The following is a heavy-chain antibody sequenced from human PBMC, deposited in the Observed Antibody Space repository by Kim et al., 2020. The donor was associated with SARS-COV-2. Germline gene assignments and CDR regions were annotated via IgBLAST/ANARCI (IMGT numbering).Heavy chain of an antibody. J-gene: IGHJ4*02. CDR1: GFTFSSYA. CDR3: AGDPRISTSWYLLDY. D-gene: IGHD6-13*01. CDR2: ISGSGDST. V-gene: IGHV3-23*01. Sequence: GGSLRLSCAASGFTFSSYAMSWVRQAPGKGLEWVSAISGSGDSTYYADSVKGRFTISRDNSKNTLYLQMNSLRAEDTAVYYCAGDPRISTSWYLLDYWGQGTLVTVSS.